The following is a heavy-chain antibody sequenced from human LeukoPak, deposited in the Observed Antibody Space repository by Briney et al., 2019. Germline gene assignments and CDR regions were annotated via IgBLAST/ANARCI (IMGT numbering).Heavy chain of an antibody. CDR1: GFTFSSYG. CDR3: ARDIPSLAAAGPYHDAFDI. CDR2: IRYDGSNK. D-gene: IGHD6-13*01. J-gene: IGHJ3*02. Sequence: GGSLRLSCAASGFTFSSYGMHWVRQAPGKGLEWVAFIRYDGSNKYYADSVKGRFTISRDNSKNTLYLQMNSLRAEDTAVYYCARDIPSLAAAGPYHDAFDIWGQGTMVTVSS. V-gene: IGHV3-30*02.